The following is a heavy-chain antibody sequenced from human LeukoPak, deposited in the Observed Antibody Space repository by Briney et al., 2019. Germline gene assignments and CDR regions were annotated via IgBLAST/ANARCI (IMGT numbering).Heavy chain of an antibody. D-gene: IGHD2-2*01. J-gene: IGHJ4*02. CDR2: IIPILGIA. Sequence: GSSVKVSCKASGGTFSSYAISWVRQAPGQGLEWMGRIIPILGIANYAQKFQGRVTITADKSTSAAYMELSSLRSEDTAVYYCTLGYCSSTRWSPFDYWGQGTLVTVSS. CDR3: TLGYCSSTRWSPFDY. CDR1: GGTFSSYA. V-gene: IGHV1-69*04.